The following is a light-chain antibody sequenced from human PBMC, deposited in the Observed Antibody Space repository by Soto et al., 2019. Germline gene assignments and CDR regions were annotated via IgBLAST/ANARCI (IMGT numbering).Light chain of an antibody. CDR1: QSVSSSN. CDR3: QQYGTSPPYT. CDR2: GTS. J-gene: IGKJ2*01. Sequence: EIVLTQSPVTLSLSPGERATLSCRASQSVSSSNLAWYQQKTGQAPRLLIYGTSSRATGIPDRFSGSGSGTDFTPTISRLEPEDFVVYYCQQYGTSPPYTFGQGTKLEIK. V-gene: IGKV3-20*01.